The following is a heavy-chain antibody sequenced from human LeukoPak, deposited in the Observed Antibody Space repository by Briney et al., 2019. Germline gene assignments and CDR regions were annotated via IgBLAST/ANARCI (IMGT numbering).Heavy chain of an antibody. J-gene: IGHJ4*02. CDR1: VYTFTIYG. V-gene: IGHV1-18*01. CDR3: ARDPPRGGYYDSSGYSLLDY. D-gene: IGHD3-22*01. Sequence: GASVTVSFKSSVYTFTIYGISWVRQAPGQGREGMGWISAYNGNTNYAQKLQGRVTMTTDTSTSTAYMELRSLRSDDTAVYYCARDPPRGGYYDSSGYSLLDYWGQGTLVTVSS. CDR2: ISAYNGNT.